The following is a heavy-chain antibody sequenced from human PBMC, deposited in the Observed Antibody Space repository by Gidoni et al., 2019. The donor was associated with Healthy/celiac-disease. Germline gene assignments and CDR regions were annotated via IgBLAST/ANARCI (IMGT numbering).Heavy chain of an antibody. CDR1: GFTFSSYG. J-gene: IGHJ3*02. Sequence: GGVVQPGRSLRLSCAASGFTFSSYGMHWVRQAPGKGLEWVAVISYDGSNKYYADSVKGRFTISRDNSKNTLYLQMNSLRAEDTAVYYCAKVDGSGWYSDDAFDIWGQGTMVTVSS. V-gene: IGHV3-30*18. CDR2: ISYDGSNK. CDR3: AKVDGSGWYSDDAFDI. D-gene: IGHD6-19*01.